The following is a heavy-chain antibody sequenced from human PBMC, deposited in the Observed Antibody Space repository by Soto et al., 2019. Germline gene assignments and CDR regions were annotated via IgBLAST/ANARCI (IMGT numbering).Heavy chain of an antibody. J-gene: IGHJ3*02. Sequence: QVQLVQSGAEVRRPGSSVKVSCKASGGTFGSNAISWVRQAPGQGLEWMGNIIPIFGTTNNAQKFQGRVTITADESMYTGHMQLRSLRSEDTAVYYVAREGQPFGPRSARGASDIWGQGTVVTVSS. D-gene: IGHD2-2*01. CDR1: GGTFGSNA. CDR2: IIPIFGTT. CDR3: AREGQPFGPRSARGASDI. V-gene: IGHV1-69*15.